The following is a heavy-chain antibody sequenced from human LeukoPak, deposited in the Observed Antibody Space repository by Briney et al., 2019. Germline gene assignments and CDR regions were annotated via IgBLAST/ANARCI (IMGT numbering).Heavy chain of an antibody. CDR3: AKEGARVGDTGAFDI. V-gene: IGHV1-2*02. Sequence: ASVKVSCKASGYTFTDYFIHWVRQAPGQGPEWMGWINPNNGGTSYAQKFQGRVTMTRGTSINTAYLEVSRLRSDDTAVYYCAKEGARVGDTGAFDIWGQGTMVTVSS. CDR2: INPNNGGT. D-gene: IGHD1-26*01. CDR1: GYTFTDYF. J-gene: IGHJ3*02.